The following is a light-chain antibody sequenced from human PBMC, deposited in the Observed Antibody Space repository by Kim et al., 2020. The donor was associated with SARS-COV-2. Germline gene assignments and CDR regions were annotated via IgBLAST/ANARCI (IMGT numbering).Light chain of an antibody. CDR1: TSNIETNT. V-gene: IGLV1-44*01. J-gene: IGLJ2*01. CDR3: AAWDDSPDAYVV. Sequence: QRVSISCSGSTSNIETNTVNWYQQLPGAAPKLLIHTNNQRPSGVPDRCSGSRFGTSASLTISGLQSEDEADYFCAAWDDSPDAYVVFGGGTKLTVL. CDR2: TNN.